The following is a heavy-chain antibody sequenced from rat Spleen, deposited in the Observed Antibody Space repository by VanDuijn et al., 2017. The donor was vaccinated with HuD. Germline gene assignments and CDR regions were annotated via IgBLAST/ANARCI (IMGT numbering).Heavy chain of an antibody. J-gene: IGHJ3*01. CDR1: GFTFSNYG. Sequence: EVQLVESGGGLVQPGRSLKLSCAVSGFTFSNYGMHWIRQAPTKGLEWVASISPSGGSRHYRDSVKGRFTISRDHAISTLYLQMDSLRSEDTATYYCATAGTRISRFSYWGQGTLVTVSS. CDR2: ISPSGGSR. D-gene: IGHD1-4*01. CDR3: ATAGTRISRFSY. V-gene: IGHV5-19*01.